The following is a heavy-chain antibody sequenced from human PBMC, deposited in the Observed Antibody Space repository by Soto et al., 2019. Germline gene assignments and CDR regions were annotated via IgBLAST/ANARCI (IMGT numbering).Heavy chain of an antibody. J-gene: IGHJ4*02. CDR3: ARHRVPSVYDPIPGCFDS. CDR2: MSYSGST. V-gene: IGHV4-39*01. CDR1: GGSLSSSSSY. Sequence: QLQLQESGPGLVKPSETLSLTCTVSGGSLSSSSSYWGWIRQPPGKGLEWIGSMSYSGSTYHNPSLKSRVTLSVDTSQSRFSLKLTSVTAADTAVHYCARHRVPSVYDPIPGCFDSWGQGILVTASS. D-gene: IGHD5-12*01.